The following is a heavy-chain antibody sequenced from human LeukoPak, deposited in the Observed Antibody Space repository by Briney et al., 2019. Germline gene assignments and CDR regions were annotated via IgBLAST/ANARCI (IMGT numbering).Heavy chain of an antibody. J-gene: IGHJ4*02. CDR2: IYHSGSA. CDR1: GYSITSGYN. V-gene: IGHV4-38-2*02. CDR3: VRYRSSTTCYTRAVDY. D-gene: IGHD2-2*02. Sequence: SETLSLTCTVSGYSITSGYNWAWIRQPPGKVLEWIGSIYHSGSAYYNPSLKSRVTISVDTSKNQFSLKLSSVSAADTAVYYCVRYRSSTTCYTRAVDYWGQGTLVTVSS.